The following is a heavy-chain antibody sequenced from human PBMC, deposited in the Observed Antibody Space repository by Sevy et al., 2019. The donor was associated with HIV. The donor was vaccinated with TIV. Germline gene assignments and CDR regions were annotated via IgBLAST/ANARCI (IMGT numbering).Heavy chain of an antibody. CDR3: AKDGYKPSVGDENYYYYYMDV. CDR1: GFTFSSYA. V-gene: IGHV3-23*01. J-gene: IGHJ6*03. CDR2: ISGSGGST. Sequence: GGSLRLSCAASGFTFSSYAMSWVRQAPGKGLEWVSAISGSGGSTYYADSVKGRFIISRDNSKNTLYLQMNSLRAEDTAVYYCAKDGYKPSVGDENYYYYYMDVWGKGTTVIVSS. D-gene: IGHD1-20*01.